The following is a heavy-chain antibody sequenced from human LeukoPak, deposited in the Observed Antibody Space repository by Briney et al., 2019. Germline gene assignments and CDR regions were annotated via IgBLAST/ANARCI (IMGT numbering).Heavy chain of an antibody. J-gene: IGHJ4*02. CDR3: ARASSGWYYGGRYYFDY. CDR1: GGTFSSYA. CDR2: IIPIFGTA. V-gene: IGHV1-69*13. Sequence: GASVKVSCKASGGTFSSYAISWVRQAPGQGLEWMGGIIPIFGTANYAQKFQGRVTITADESTSTAYMELSSLRSEDTAVYYCARASSGWYYGGRYYFDYWGQGTLVTVSS. D-gene: IGHD6-19*01.